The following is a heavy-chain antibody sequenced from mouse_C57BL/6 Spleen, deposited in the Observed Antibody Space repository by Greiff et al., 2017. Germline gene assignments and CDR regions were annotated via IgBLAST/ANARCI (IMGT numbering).Heavy chain of an antibody. CDR1: GFTFSSYA. V-gene: IGHV5-4*01. CDR3: ARDRGYYSNCMDY. CDR2: ISDGGSYT. D-gene: IGHD2-5*01. J-gene: IGHJ4*01. Sequence: DVKLVESGGGLVKPGGSLKLSCAASGFTFSSYAMSWVRQTPEKRLEWVATISDGGSYTYYPDNVKGRFTISRDNAKNNLYLQMSHLKSEDTAMYYCARDRGYYSNCMDYWGQGTSVTVSS.